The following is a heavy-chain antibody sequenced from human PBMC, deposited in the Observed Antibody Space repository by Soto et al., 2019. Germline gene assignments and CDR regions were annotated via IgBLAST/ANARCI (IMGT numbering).Heavy chain of an antibody. D-gene: IGHD6-6*01. CDR2: IYSNGDT. Sequence: PSETLSLTCSVSGGSMNNGGYYWSWIRQLPGKGLEWIGYIYSNGDTYYNPSLKSRLTISVDTSKNQFSLNLTSVTAADTAVYYCARRGGSSSRDYYHALDVWGQGTRGTVS. V-gene: IGHV4-31*03. J-gene: IGHJ6*02. CDR1: GGSMNNGGYY. CDR3: ARRGGSSSRDYYHALDV.